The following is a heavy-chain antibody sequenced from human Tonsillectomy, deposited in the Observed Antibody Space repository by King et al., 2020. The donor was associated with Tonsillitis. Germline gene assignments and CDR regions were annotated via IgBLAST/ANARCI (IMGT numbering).Heavy chain of an antibody. CDR3: ARAHSSGYWAEYYYMDV. D-gene: IGHD3-22*01. CDR2: IIPIFGTA. V-gene: IGHV1-69*01. J-gene: IGHJ6*03. Sequence: VQLVESGAEAKKPGSSVKVSCKASGGTFSNYAINWVRQAPGQGLEWMGGIIPIFGTAKYAQNFQGRVTITADESTSTAYMELSSLRSEDTAVYYCARAHSSGYWAEYYYMDVWGKGTTVTVSS. CDR1: GGTFSNYA.